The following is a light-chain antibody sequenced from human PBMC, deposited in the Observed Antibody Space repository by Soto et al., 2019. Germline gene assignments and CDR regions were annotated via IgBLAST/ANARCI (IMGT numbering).Light chain of an antibody. CDR2: GTS. V-gene: IGKV3-15*01. Sequence: KLLTQSPGTLSLSPGERATLFCRASQSLSSSLAWYQQKSGQAPRLIIYGTSRRATGVPVRFSGSGSGTDFTLTISSLQSEDFGVYFCQQYDNWPWTFGQATKVEMK. CDR1: QSLSSS. CDR3: QQYDNWPWT. J-gene: IGKJ1*01.